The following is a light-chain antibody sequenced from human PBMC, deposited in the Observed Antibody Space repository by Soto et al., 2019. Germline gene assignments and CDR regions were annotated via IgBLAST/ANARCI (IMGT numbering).Light chain of an antibody. CDR2: DVS. CDR1: SSDVGGYNY. CDR3: RSYTSSSTVV. J-gene: IGLJ2*01. V-gene: IGLV2-14*01. Sequence: QSALTQPASVSGSPGQSITISCIGTSSDVGGYNYVSWYQQYPGKAPKLMIYDVSNRPSGVSSRFSGSRSGYTASLTNSGLQAEDEADYYCRSYTSSSTVVFGGGTKLTVL.